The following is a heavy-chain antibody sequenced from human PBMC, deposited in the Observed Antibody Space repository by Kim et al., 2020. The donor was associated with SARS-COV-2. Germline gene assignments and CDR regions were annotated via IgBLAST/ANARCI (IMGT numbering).Heavy chain of an antibody. D-gene: IGHD2-15*01. Sequence: SETLSLTCTVSGGSISSGGYYWSWIRQHPGKGLEWIGYIYYSGSTYYNPSLKSRVTISVDTSKNQFSLKLSSVTAADTAVYYCARAATNVVVVAATVVAFDSWGQGTMVTVSS. CDR2: IYYSGST. J-gene: IGHJ3*02. V-gene: IGHV4-31*03. CDR3: ARAATNVVVVAATVVAFDS. CDR1: GGSISSGGYY.